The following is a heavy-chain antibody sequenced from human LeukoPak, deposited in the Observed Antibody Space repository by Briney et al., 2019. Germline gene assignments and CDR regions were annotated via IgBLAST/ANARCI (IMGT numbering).Heavy chain of an antibody. Sequence: GGSLRLSCAASGFTFSYNWMHWVRHAPGKGLVRVSRISSDGRTTHYADSVKGRFTISRDSAKNTLFLQMNDLRAEDTAVYYCLGYYSGSPNWGQGTLVTVSS. CDR3: LGYYSGSPN. D-gene: IGHD3-10*01. CDR1: GFTFSYNW. CDR2: ISSDGRTT. J-gene: IGHJ4*02. V-gene: IGHV3-74*01.